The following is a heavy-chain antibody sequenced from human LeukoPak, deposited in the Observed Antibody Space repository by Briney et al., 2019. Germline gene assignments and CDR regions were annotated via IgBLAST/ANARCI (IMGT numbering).Heavy chain of an antibody. V-gene: IGHV3-30*18. CDR2: ISYDGSKR. CDR3: AKDHLPSLYFGPIPRNRKSPPDY. J-gene: IGHJ4*02. D-gene: IGHD2-2*02. CDR1: GFTFSSYE. Sequence: PGGSLRLSCAASGFTFSSYEMNWVRQAPGKGLEWVALISYDGSKRYYAESVKGRFTISRDNTKNTVYLQMNSLRTEDTAVYFCAKDHLPSLYFGPIPRNRKSPPDYWGQGTLVTVSS.